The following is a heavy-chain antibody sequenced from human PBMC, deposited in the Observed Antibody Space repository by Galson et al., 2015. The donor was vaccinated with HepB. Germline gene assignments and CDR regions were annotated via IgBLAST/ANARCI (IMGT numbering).Heavy chain of an antibody. V-gene: IGHV1-18*01. CDR2: ISTASGHT. CDR1: GYTFTTYG. J-gene: IGHJ5*01. D-gene: IGHD2-2*01. Sequence: SVKVSCKASGYTFTTYGIDWVRQAPGQGLEWMGMISTASGHTDHVHDFRDRVTWTTNTSTRTAYMEQRSLRSDDTAVDYCARNRGMAVIPGVTDDDNWFDSGGQARLVPASS. CDR3: ARNRGMAVIPGVTDDDNWFDS.